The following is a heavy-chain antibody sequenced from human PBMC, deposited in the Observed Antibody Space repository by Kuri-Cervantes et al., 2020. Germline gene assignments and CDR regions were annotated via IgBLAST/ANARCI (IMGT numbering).Heavy chain of an antibody. CDR1: GGSISSYY. Sequence: SETLSLTCTVSGGSISSYYWSWIRQPPGKGLEWIGYIYYSGSTNYNPSLKSRVTISVDTSKNQFSLKLSSVTAADTAVYYCAIQYSAISGWFDPWGQGTLVTVSS. CDR2: IYYSGST. D-gene: IGHD2-21*02. J-gene: IGHJ5*02. CDR3: AIQYSAISGWFDP. V-gene: IGHV4-59*01.